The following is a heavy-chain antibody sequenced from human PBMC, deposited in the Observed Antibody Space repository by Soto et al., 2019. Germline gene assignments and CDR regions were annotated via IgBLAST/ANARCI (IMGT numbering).Heavy chain of an antibody. CDR2: ISTYNGNT. D-gene: IGHD4-17*01. V-gene: IGHV1-18*01. Sequence: KVACKASGYTFTSYGISGARQAPGQGLEWMGWISTYNGNTNYAQKLQGRVTMTTDTSTSTAYMELRSLRSDDTAVYFCARDDYGDYGYWGQGTLVTVSS. J-gene: IGHJ4*02. CDR1: GYTFTSYG. CDR3: ARDDYGDYGY.